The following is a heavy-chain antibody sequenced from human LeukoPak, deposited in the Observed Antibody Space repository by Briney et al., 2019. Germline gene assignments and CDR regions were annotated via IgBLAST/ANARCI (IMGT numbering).Heavy chain of an antibody. CDR2: IYYSGST. V-gene: IGHV4-31*03. Sequence: SETLSLTCTVSGGSISSGGYYWSWIRQHPGKGLEWIGYIYYSGSTYYNPSLKSRVTISVDTSRNQFSLKLSSVTAADTAVYYCARDQQQLAQSPNYYYYGMDVWGQGTTVTVSS. D-gene: IGHD6-13*01. CDR3: ARDQQQLAQSPNYYYYGMDV. CDR1: GGSISSGGYY. J-gene: IGHJ6*02.